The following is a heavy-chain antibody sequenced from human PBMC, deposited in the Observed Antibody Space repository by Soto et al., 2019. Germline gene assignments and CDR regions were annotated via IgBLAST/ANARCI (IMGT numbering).Heavy chain of an antibody. D-gene: IGHD2-15*01. CDR3: AYLPCSGGSCYCFSFSGMDD. Sequence: QITLKESGPTLVKPTQTLTLTCTFSGFSLSTSGVGVAWIRQPPGKALEWLALIYWDDDKRYRPSLESRLTITKDTSQNQVVLTMTNMDSVATATDYCAYLPCSGGSCYCFSFSGMDDWGQGTTVTVSS. V-gene: IGHV2-5*02. CDR2: IYWDDDK. J-gene: IGHJ6*02. CDR1: GFSLSTSGVG.